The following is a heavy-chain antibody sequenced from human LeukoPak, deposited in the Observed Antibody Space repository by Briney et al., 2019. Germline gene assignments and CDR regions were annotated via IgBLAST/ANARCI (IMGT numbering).Heavy chain of an antibody. V-gene: IGHV3-72*01. CDR1: GFTFSDHY. Sequence: PGGSLRLSCAASGFTFSDHYMDWVRQTPGKGLEWVGRSRNKANRYTTEYAASVKGRFTISGDESKNSLYLQMNSLKTEDTAVYYCARGYHSFDIWGQGTMVTVSS. CDR2: SRNKANRYTT. D-gene: IGHD2-15*01. J-gene: IGHJ3*02. CDR3: ARGYHSFDI.